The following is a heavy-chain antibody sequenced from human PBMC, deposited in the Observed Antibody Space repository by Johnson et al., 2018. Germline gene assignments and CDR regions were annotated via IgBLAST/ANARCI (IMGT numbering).Heavy chain of an antibody. J-gene: IGHJ3*02. CDR1: GFTFNNYD. CDR3: AKPLGVSLGGWADAAFDI. Sequence: QVQLVQSGGGVVQPGRSLRLSCAASGFTFNNYDIHWVRHAPGKGLEWVSLISYDGQIKYYADSVKGRFTVSRDNSKNTLYLQMNSLRAEDTAVYYCAKPLGVSLGGWADAAFDIWGQGTRVTVSS. V-gene: IGHV3-30*18. D-gene: IGHD1-26*01. CDR2: ISYDGQIK.